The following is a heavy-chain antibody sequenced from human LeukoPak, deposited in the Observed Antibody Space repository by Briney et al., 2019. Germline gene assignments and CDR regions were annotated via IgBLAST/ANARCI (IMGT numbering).Heavy chain of an antibody. V-gene: IGHV3-23*01. CDR2: MSGNGGTT. D-gene: IGHD3-22*01. Sequence: PGGSLRLSCTASGFTFSAYAMSWVRQAPGKGLEWVSGMSGNGGTTYYADSVKGRFTTSRDNSKNTLYLQMNSLRAEDTAVYYCARRDYYDSSGYSPLFDYWGQGTLVTVSS. CDR1: GFTFSAYA. CDR3: ARRDYYDSSGYSPLFDY. J-gene: IGHJ4*02.